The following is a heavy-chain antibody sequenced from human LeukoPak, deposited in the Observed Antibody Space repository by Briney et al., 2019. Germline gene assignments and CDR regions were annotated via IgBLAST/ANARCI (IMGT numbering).Heavy chain of an antibody. CDR1: GFTLSSYA. D-gene: IGHD2-8*01. Sequence: GGSLRLSCAASGFTLSSYAMSWVRQAPGKGLEWVSAISGSGGSTYYADSVKGRFTISRDNSKNTLYLQMNSLRAEDTAVYYCAKALIYCTNGVCYKYYYYMDVWGKGTTVTVSS. CDR2: ISGSGGST. CDR3: AKALIYCTNGVCYKYYYYMDV. V-gene: IGHV3-23*01. J-gene: IGHJ6*03.